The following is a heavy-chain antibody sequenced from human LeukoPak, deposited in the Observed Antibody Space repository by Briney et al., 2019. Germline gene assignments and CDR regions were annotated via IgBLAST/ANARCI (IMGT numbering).Heavy chain of an antibody. CDR3: ARGHDYGDQGWFDP. Sequence: SETLFLTCTVSGGSISSYYWSWIRQPPGKGLEWIGYIYYSGSTNYNPSLKSRVTISVDTSKNQFSLKLGSVTAADTAVYYCARGHDYGDQGWFDPWGQGTLVTVSS. CDR2: IYYSGST. D-gene: IGHD4-17*01. J-gene: IGHJ5*02. CDR1: GGSISSYY. V-gene: IGHV4-59*12.